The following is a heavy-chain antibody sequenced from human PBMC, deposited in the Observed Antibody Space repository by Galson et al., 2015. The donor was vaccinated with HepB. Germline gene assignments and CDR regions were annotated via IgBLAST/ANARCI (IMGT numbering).Heavy chain of an antibody. J-gene: IGHJ4*02. CDR3: AREGGSYPYYFDY. V-gene: IGHV3-74*01. CDR2: INSDGSST. CDR1: GFTFRSYW. Sequence: SLRLSCAASGFTFRSYWMHWVRQAPGKGLVWVSRINSDGSSTSYADSVKGRFTISRDNAKNTLYLQMNSLRAEDTAVYYCAREGGSYPYYFDYWGQGTLVTVSS. D-gene: IGHD1-26*01.